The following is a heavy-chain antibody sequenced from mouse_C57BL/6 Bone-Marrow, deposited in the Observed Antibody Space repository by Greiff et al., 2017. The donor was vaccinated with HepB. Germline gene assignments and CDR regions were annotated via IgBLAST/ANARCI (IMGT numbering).Heavy chain of an antibody. J-gene: IGHJ3*01. CDR2: IHPSDSDT. D-gene: IGHD2-5*01. V-gene: IGHV1-74*01. CDR3: AIGGYYSNSPWFAY. CDR1: GYTFTSYW. Sequence: QVHVKQPGAELVKPGASVKVSCKASGYTFTSYWMHWVKQRPGQGLEWIGRIHPSDSDTNYNQKFKGKATLTVDKSSSTAYMQLSSLTSEDSAVYYCAIGGYYSNSPWFAYWGQGTLVTVSA.